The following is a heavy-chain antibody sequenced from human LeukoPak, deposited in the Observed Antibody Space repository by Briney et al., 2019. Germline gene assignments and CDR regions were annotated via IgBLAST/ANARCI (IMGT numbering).Heavy chain of an antibody. J-gene: IGHJ4*02. Sequence: ASVKVSCKASGYTFTSYYMHWVRQAPGQGLEWMGIINPSGGSTSYAQKFQGRITMTRDTSTSTVYMGLSSLRSEDTAVYYCARGGPAAGRFDYWGQGTLVTVSS. CDR1: GYTFTSYY. D-gene: IGHD6-13*01. CDR2: INPSGGST. V-gene: IGHV1-46*01. CDR3: ARGGPAAGRFDY.